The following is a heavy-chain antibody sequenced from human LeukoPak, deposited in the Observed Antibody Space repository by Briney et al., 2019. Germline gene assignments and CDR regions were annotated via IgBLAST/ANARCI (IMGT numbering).Heavy chain of an antibody. J-gene: IGHJ6*02. D-gene: IGHD5-24*01. V-gene: IGHV3-53*01. CDR3: GRDDHYNYNGTDV. CDR1: GFTVSSNY. CDR2: IYSGGST. Sequence: GGSLRLSCAASGFTVSSNYMSWVRQAPGKGLEWVSVIYSGGSTYYADSVKGRFTISRENAKNSFYLQMNSLRAGDTAVYYCGRDDHYNYNGTDVWGQGTTVLVSS.